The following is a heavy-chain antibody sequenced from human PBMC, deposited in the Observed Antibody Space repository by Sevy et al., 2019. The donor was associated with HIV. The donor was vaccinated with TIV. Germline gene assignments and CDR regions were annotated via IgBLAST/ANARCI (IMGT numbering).Heavy chain of an antibody. CDR3: ATPAGIAAAGRVFDY. CDR2: IRNKADSYTT. Sequence: GGSLRLSRAASGFTFSDHYMEWVRQAPGKGLEWVGRIRNKADSYTTEYAASVKGRFTISRDDSKNLLYLLMNSMKTEDTAVYYCATPAGIAAAGRVFDYWGQGTLVTVSS. J-gene: IGHJ4*02. V-gene: IGHV3-72*01. CDR1: GFTFSDHY. D-gene: IGHD6-13*01.